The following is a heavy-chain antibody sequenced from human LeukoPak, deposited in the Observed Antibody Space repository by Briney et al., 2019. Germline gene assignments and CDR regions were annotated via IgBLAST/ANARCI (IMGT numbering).Heavy chain of an antibody. CDR2: IYTSGST. V-gene: IGHV4-61*09. CDR3: ARYSSSWSSFDY. CDR1: GGSITSGSYY. Sequence: SETLSLTCTVSGGSITSGSYYWSWVRQPAGKGLEWIGHIYTSGSTNYNPSLKSRVTISVDTSKNQFSLKLTSVTAADTAVYYCARYSSSWSSFDYWGQGTLVTVSS. D-gene: IGHD6-13*01. J-gene: IGHJ4*02.